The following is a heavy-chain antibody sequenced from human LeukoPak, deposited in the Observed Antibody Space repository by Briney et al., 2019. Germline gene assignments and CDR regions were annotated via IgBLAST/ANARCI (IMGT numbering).Heavy chain of an antibody. Sequence: PSETLSLTCTVSGGSISSYYWSWTRQPPGKGLEWIGYIYYSGSTNYNPSLKSRVTISVDTSKNQFSLKLSSVTAADTAVYYCARGWFGDFRLFDYWGQGTLVTVSS. V-gene: IGHV4-59*12. CDR3: ARGWFGDFRLFDY. CDR1: GGSISSYY. J-gene: IGHJ4*02. CDR2: IYYSGST. D-gene: IGHD3-10*01.